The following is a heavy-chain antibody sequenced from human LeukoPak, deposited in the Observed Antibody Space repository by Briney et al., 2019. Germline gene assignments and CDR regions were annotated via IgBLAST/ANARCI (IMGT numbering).Heavy chain of an antibody. Sequence: GGSLRLSCAASGFIFSSYWMSWVRQAPGKGLEWVANIKQDGSEKYYVDSVKGRFTSSRDNAKNSLYLQMNSLRAEDTAVYYCAITPKLVVAQTWGQGTLVTVSS. CDR3: AITPKLVVAQT. J-gene: IGHJ5*02. CDR2: IKQDGSEK. CDR1: GFIFSSYW. V-gene: IGHV3-7*01. D-gene: IGHD3-22*01.